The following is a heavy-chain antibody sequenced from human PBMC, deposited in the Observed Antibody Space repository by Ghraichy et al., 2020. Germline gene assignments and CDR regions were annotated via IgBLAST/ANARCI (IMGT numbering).Heavy chain of an antibody. CDR1: GFTFSSYS. V-gene: IGHV3-48*02. D-gene: IGHD5-12*01. CDR3: ARGGGYSGYDYYFDY. CDR2: ISSSSSTI. J-gene: IGHJ4*02. Sequence: GGSLRLSCAASGFTFSSYSMNWVRQAPGKGLEWVSYISSSSSTIYYADSVKGRFTISRDNAKNSLYLQMNSLRDEDTAVYYCARGGGYSGYDYYFDYWGQGTLVTVSS.